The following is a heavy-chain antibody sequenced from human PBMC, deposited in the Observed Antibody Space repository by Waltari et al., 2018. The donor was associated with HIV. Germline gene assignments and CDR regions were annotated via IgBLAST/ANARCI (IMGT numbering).Heavy chain of an antibody. Sequence: QVQLQESGPGLVKPSATLSLICNVSGCSVSSSHWSWIRQTPGKGLEWIGNIFHTGSSNLNPSLQGRVTIFIDTSKNQFFLRLISVTAADTALYYCARGGTIFGVAGLDCWGPGTMVTVSS. CDR2: IFHTGSS. CDR3: ARGGTIFGVAGLDC. CDR1: GCSVSSSH. V-gene: IGHV4-59*02. D-gene: IGHD3-3*01. J-gene: IGHJ4*02.